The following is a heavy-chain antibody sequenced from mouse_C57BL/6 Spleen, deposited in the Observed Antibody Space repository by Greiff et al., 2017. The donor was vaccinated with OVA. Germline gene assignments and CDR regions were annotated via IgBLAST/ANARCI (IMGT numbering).Heavy chain of an antibody. Sequence: QVQLQQSGAELVRPGASVTLSCKASGYTFTDYEMHWVKQTPVHGLEWIGAIDPETGGTAYNQKFKGKAILTADKSSSTAYMELRSLTSEDSAVYYCTREDYDRYFDVWGTGTTVTVSS. CDR2: IDPETGGT. J-gene: IGHJ1*03. D-gene: IGHD2-4*01. V-gene: IGHV1-15*01. CDR3: TREDYDRYFDV. CDR1: GYTFTDYE.